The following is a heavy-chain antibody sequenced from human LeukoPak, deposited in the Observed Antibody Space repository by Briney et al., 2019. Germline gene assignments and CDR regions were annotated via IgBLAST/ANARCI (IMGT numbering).Heavy chain of an antibody. CDR1: GFTLSSYA. J-gene: IGHJ4*02. V-gene: IGHV3-23*01. CDR3: AKDQDIVVVVAATFDY. Sequence: PGGSLRLSCAASGFTLSSYAVSWVRQAPGKGLEWVSAISGSGGSTYYADSVKGRFTISRDNSKNTLYLQMNSLRAEDTAVYYCAKDQDIVVVVAATFDYWGQGTLVTVSS. CDR2: ISGSGGST. D-gene: IGHD2-15*01.